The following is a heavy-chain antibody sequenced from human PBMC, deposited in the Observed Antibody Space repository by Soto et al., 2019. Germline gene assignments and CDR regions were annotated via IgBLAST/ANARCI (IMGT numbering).Heavy chain of an antibody. D-gene: IGHD2-21*02. J-gene: IGHJ4*02. CDR2: ITSNGDRT. V-gene: IGHV3-64*01. CDR1: GFTFSSYA. CDR3: ARADNGGDYHY. Sequence: EVQLVESGGGLVQPGGSLRLSCAASGFTFSSYAMHWVRQAPGKGLEYVSAITSNGDRTYYANSVKGRFTISRDNSKNTRSLQMGSLRAEDMAVYYCARADNGGDYHYWGQGTLVTVSS.